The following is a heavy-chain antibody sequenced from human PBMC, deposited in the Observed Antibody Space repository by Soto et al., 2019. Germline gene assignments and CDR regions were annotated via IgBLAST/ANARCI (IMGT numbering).Heavy chain of an antibody. CDR3: ARGGGYYGSGAYYRGYFDH. D-gene: IGHD3-10*01. J-gene: IGHJ4*02. CDR2: LNPDTAST. CDR1: GYSFANYT. Sequence: QVQLVQSGAEVKKPGASVTVSCKASGYSFANYTIHWVRQAPGQGREWMGWLNPDTASTKFSPKFQGRVIITRDKSANTAFMQLTSLTSEDTALYFCARGGGYYGSGAYYRGYFDHWGLGTLVAVSS. V-gene: IGHV1-3*01.